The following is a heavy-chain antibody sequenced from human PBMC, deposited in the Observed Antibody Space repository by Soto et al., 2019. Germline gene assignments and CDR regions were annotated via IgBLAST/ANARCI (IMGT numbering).Heavy chain of an antibody. D-gene: IGHD3-22*01. J-gene: IGHJ4*02. CDR3: ARVGGAGYYDSSGLDYFDY. CDR2: ISYDGSNK. V-gene: IGHV3-30-3*01. Sequence: PGGSLRLSCAASGFTFSSYAMHWVRQAPGKGLEWVAVISYDGSNKYYADSVKGRFTISRDNSKNTLYLQMNSLRAEDTAVYYCARVGGAGYYDSSGLDYFDYWGQGTLVTVSS. CDR1: GFTFSSYA.